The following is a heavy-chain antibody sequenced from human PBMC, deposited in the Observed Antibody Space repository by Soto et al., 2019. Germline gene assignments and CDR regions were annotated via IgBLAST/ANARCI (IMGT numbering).Heavy chain of an antibody. CDR2: IYSGGAA. CDR3: AWERWLQSDC. J-gene: IGHJ4*02. CDR1: GFTFSSYW. D-gene: IGHD5-12*01. Sequence: GGSLRLSCAASGFTFSSYWMSWVRQAPGKGLEWVSVIYSGGAAYYADSVKGRFTISRDNSKNTLYLQMNSLRAEDTAVYYCAWERWLQSDCWAQGTLVTVSS. V-gene: IGHV3-53*01.